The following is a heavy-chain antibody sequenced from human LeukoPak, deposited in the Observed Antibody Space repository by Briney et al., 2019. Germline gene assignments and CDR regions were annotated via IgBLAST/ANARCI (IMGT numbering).Heavy chain of an antibody. J-gene: IGHJ6*02. D-gene: IGHD5-18*01. Sequence: SVKVSCKTSGGTFSSSAITWVRQAPGQGLEWMGRIIPVLNITTYAQKFQGRVTITADTSTSTVYMELSSLRSEQTAGYYCAKDQGLTAPPPYGLDVWGQGTTVIVTS. CDR3: AKDQGLTAPPPYGLDV. CDR2: IIPVLNIT. V-gene: IGHV1-69*04. CDR1: GGTFSSSA.